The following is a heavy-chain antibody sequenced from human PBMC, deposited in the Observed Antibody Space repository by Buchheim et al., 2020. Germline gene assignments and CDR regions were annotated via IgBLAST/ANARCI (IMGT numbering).Heavy chain of an antibody. V-gene: IGHV1-46*01. Sequence: QVQLVQSGAEVKKPGALVKVSCKASGYTFTSYYMHWVRQAPGQGLEWMGIINPSGGSTSYAQKFQGRVTMTRDTSTSTVYMELSSLRSEDTAVYYCARALRDYIWGSYRLVFDYWGQGTL. CDR2: INPSGGST. D-gene: IGHD3-16*02. CDR1: GYTFTSYY. J-gene: IGHJ4*02. CDR3: ARALRDYIWGSYRLVFDY.